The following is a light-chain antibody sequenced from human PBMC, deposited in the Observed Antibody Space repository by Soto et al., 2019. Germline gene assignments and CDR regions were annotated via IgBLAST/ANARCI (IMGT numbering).Light chain of an antibody. Sequence: IQMNQSPSTLSAYVGNRVTITFRASQSIHNWLAWYQQKPGKAPKLLIYDASTLESGGPSRFSGSGSGTEFTLTISSLQPDYCATYYCQQDNSYWTLGQGTKVDI. CDR3: QQDNSYWT. CDR2: DAS. CDR1: QSIHNW. V-gene: IGKV1-5*01. J-gene: IGKJ1*01.